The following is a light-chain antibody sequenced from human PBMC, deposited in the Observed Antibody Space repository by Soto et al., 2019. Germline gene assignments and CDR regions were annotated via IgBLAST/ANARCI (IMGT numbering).Light chain of an antibody. Sequence: EIVLTQSPGTLSLSPGERATLSCRASQTVNNNYLAWYQQKPGQPPRLLIYGASTRATGIPDRFSGSGSGTDFTLSISRLQPEEFAVYYCQQYARAPRTFGQGTKVDIK. J-gene: IGKJ1*01. V-gene: IGKV3-20*01. CDR3: QQYARAPRT. CDR1: QTVNNNY. CDR2: GAS.